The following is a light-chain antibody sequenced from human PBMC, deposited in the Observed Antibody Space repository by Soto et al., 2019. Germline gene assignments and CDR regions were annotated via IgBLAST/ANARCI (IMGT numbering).Light chain of an antibody. CDR3: QHYFNWPYT. CDR1: QSVSSN. Sequence: EIVMTQSPATLSVSPGERATLSCRASQSVSSNLAWYQQKPGQAPRLLIYGASTRATGIPARFSGSGSGTEFTLTISNLQSEDFALYYCQHYFNWPYTFGQGTRLEI. V-gene: IGKV3-15*01. CDR2: GAS. J-gene: IGKJ5*01.